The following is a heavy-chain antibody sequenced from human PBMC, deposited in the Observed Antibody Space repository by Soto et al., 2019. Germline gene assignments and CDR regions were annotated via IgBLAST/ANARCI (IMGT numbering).Heavy chain of an antibody. J-gene: IGHJ6*02. D-gene: IGHD6-13*01. V-gene: IGHV3-30-3*01. CDR2: ISYDGSNK. Sequence: PGGSLRLSCAASGFNFSSYAVHWVRQAPGKGLEWVAVISYDGSNKYYADSVKGRFTISRDNSKNTLYLQMNSLRAEDTAVYYCARGENSSSWYPVYYYYYGMDVWGQGTTVTVS. CDR1: GFNFSSYA. CDR3: ARGENSSSWYPVYYYYYGMDV.